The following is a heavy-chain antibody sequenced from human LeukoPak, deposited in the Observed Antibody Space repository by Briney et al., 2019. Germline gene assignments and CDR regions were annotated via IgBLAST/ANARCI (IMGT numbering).Heavy chain of an antibody. J-gene: IGHJ4*02. CDR3: ARDYGNIAAAGPVDY. CDR2: ISSSSSYI. D-gene: IGHD6-13*01. V-gene: IGHV3-21*01. Sequence: GGSLRLSCAASGFTFSSYSMNWVRQAPGKGLEWVSSISSSSSYIYYADSVKGLFTISRDNAKNSLYLQMNSLRAEDTAVYYCARDYGNIAAAGPVDYWGQGTLVTVSS. CDR1: GFTFSSYS.